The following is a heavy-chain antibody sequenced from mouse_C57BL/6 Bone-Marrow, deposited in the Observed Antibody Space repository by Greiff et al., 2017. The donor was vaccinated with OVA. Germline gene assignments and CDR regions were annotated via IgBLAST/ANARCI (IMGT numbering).Heavy chain of an antibody. CDR3: GRGVITTVVVDY. CDR2: IDPSDSYT. CDR1: GYTFTSYW. J-gene: IGHJ2*01. V-gene: IGHV1-50*01. D-gene: IGHD1-1*01. Sequence: VHLVESGAELVKPGASVKLSCKASGYTFTSYWMQWVKQRPGQGLEWIGEIDPSDSYTNYNQKFKGKATLTVDTSSSTAYMQLSSLASEDSAVYYCGRGVITTVVVDYWGQGTTLTVSA.